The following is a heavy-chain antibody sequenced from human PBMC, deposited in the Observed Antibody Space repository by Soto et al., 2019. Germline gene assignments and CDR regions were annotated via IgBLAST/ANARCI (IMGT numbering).Heavy chain of an antibody. CDR3: AGSVAVAGTVYYGMDV. CDR2: IYTSGST. Sequence: SETLSLTCTVSGGSISSYYWSWIRQPAGKGLEWIGRIYTSGSTNYNPSLKSRVTMSVDTSKNQFSLKLSSVTAADTAVYYCAGSVAVAGTVYYGMDVWGQGTTVTVSS. V-gene: IGHV4-4*07. D-gene: IGHD6-19*01. CDR1: GGSISSYY. J-gene: IGHJ6*02.